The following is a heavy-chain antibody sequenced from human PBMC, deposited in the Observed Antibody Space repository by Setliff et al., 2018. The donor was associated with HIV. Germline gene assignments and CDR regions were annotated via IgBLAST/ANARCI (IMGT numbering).Heavy chain of an antibody. V-gene: IGHV4-39*07. J-gene: IGHJ3*02. D-gene: IGHD4-17*01. CDR2: IYYSGST. Sequence: PSETLSLTCTVSGGSISSSPYYWGWIRQPPGKGLEWVGSIYYSGSTFYNPSLKSRVSISVDTSKNQFSLRLNSVTAADTAVYYCAREQTTETTMGFAFDIWGQGTEVTVSS. CDR1: GGSISSSPYY. CDR3: AREQTTETTMGFAFDI.